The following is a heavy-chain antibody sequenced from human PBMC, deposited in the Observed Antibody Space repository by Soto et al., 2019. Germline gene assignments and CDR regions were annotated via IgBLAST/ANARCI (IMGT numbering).Heavy chain of an antibody. V-gene: IGHV3-9*01. D-gene: IGHD1-26*01. J-gene: IGHJ4*02. CDR3: VKDMKWGGMTTIHYFDS. CDR1: GFTIDDYA. Sequence: EVQLVESGGGLVQPGRSLRLSCAASGFTIDDYAMHWVRQVPGKGLEWVSGISSNSDTIDYADSVKGRFTISRDNAKNSLVLQMNTLRPEDTALYYCVKDMKWGGMTTIHYFDSWGQGTLVTVSS. CDR2: ISSNSDTI.